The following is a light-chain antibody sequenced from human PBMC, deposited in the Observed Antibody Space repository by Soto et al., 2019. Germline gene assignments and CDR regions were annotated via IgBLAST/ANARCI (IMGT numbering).Light chain of an antibody. CDR1: QSISSY. CDR3: QQYNNWPPLT. Sequence: EIVLTQSPGTLSLSPGERATLSCRASQSISSYLAWYQQKPGQAPRLLIYGVSTRATGIPARFSGSGSETKFTLTISSLQSEDFAVYYCQQYNNWPPLTFGGGTKVDIK. J-gene: IGKJ4*01. CDR2: GVS. V-gene: IGKV3-15*01.